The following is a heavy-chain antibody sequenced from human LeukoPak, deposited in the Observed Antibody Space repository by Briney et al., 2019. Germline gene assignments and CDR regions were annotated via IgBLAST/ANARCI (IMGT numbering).Heavy chain of an antibody. V-gene: IGHV3-23*01. J-gene: IGHJ4*02. CDR1: GFTFSSYG. CDR2: ISGSGGST. D-gene: IGHD1-26*01. Sequence: GGTLRLSCAASGFTFSSYGMSWVRQAPGKGLEWVSAISGSGGSTYYADSVKGRFTISRDNSKNTLYLQMNSLRAEDTAVYYCAKVASIVGATSGRPEYYFDYWGQGTLVTVSS. CDR3: AKVASIVGATSGRPEYYFDY.